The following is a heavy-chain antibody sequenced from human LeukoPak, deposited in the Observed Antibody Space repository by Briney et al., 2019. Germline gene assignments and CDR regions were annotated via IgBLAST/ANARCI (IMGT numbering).Heavy chain of an antibody. Sequence: KTSETLSLTCTVSGGSISSGGFYWSWLRQPAGKGLEWIGHIYASGITSYNPSLKSRVTLSVDTSKNQFSLNLSSVTAADTAVYYCARSARDGYNNYFDYWGQGTLVTVSS. CDR1: GGSISSGGFY. V-gene: IGHV4-61*09. J-gene: IGHJ4*02. D-gene: IGHD5-24*01. CDR2: IYASGIT. CDR3: ARSARDGYNNYFDY.